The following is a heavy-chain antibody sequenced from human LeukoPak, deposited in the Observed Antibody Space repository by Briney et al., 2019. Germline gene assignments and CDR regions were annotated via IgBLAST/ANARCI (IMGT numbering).Heavy chain of an antibody. Sequence: ASVKVSCKASGYTFTSYYMHWVRQAPGQGLEWMGIINPSGGSTSYAQKFQGRVTITADESTSTAYMELSSLRSEDTAVYYCARDRGDGYKANFDYWGQGTLVTVSS. D-gene: IGHD5-24*01. V-gene: IGHV1-46*01. CDR3: ARDRGDGYKANFDY. CDR1: GYTFTSYY. CDR2: INPSGGST. J-gene: IGHJ4*02.